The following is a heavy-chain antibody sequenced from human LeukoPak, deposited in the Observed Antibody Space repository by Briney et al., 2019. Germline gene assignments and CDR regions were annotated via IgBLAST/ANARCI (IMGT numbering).Heavy chain of an antibody. D-gene: IGHD2-21*01. CDR1: GXXIXSSXYY. CDR3: ARINCGGDCYIDY. V-gene: IGHV4-39*01. Sequence: SETLSXTCXVSGXXIXSSXYYWGXIRQPPGKGLEWIGSIYYSGSTYYNPSLKSRVTISVDTSKNQFSLKLSSVTAADTAVYYCARINCGGDCYIDYWGQGTLVTVSS. J-gene: IGHJ4*02. CDR2: IYYSGST.